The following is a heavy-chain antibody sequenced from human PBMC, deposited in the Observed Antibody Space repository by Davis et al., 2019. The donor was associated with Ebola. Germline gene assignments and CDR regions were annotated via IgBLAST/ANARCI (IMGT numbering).Heavy chain of an antibody. CDR2: IWYDGRNQ. Sequence: GESLKISCAASGFTFSTSPMHWVRQAPGKGLEWVAVIWYDGRNQYYADSVKGRFTISRDNSKNTLYLQMNSLRAEDTAVYYCARDPEYSSYYGMDVWGQGTTVTVSS. CDR3: ARDPEYSSYYGMDV. D-gene: IGHD6-6*01. J-gene: IGHJ6*02. CDR1: GFTFSTSP. V-gene: IGHV3-33*08.